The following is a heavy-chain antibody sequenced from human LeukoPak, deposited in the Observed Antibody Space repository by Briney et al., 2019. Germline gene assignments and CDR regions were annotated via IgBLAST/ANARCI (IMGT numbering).Heavy chain of an antibody. CDR3: ARGSRAIVATKFARGRYVDV. CDR2: ISHDGSNK. D-gene: IGHD5-12*01. J-gene: IGHJ6*03. Sequence: PGGSLRLSCAASGFTFSNYAIHWVRQAPGKGLEWVAVISHDGSNKYYADSVKGRFTISRDNSKNTLYLQMNSLRTEDTAVYYCARGSRAIVATKFARGRYVDVWGKGTTVTVSS. V-gene: IGHV3-30*04. CDR1: GFTFSNYA.